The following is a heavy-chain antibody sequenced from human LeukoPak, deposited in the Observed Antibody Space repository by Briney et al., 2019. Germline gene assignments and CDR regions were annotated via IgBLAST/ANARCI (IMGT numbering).Heavy chain of an antibody. Sequence: GGSLRLSCAASGFTFSSYGMHWVRQAPGKGLEWVAFIRYDGSNKYYADSVKGRFTISRDNSKNTLYLQMNSLRAEDTAVYYCARDNWNSFDYWGQGTLVTVSS. CDR3: ARDNWNSFDY. D-gene: IGHD1-1*01. CDR2: IRYDGSNK. CDR1: GFTFSSYG. J-gene: IGHJ4*02. V-gene: IGHV3-30*02.